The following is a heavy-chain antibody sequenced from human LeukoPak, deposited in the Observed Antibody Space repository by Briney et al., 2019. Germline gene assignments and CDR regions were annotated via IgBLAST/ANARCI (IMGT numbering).Heavy chain of an antibody. CDR1: GGSISSSSYY. Sequence: SETLSLTCTVSGGSISSSSYYWSWTRQPPGKGLEWIGYIYYSGSTNYNPSLKSRVTISVDTSKNQFSLKLSSVTAADTAVYYCARSGYSYGADAFDIWGQETMVTVSS. V-gene: IGHV4-61*01. CDR3: ARSGYSYGADAFDI. D-gene: IGHD5-18*01. CDR2: IYYSGST. J-gene: IGHJ3*02.